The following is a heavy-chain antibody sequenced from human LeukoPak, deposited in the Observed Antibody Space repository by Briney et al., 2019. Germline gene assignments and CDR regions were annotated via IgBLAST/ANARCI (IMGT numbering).Heavy chain of an antibody. D-gene: IGHD3-10*01. Sequence: SGGTLRLSCAASGFTFSSYGMSWVRQAPGKGLEWVSAIRGSGGSTYYADSVKGRFTISRDNSKNTLYLQMNSLRAEDTAVYYCASLGGSGSLSCFDPWAQGSLVTVSS. CDR3: ASLGGSGSLSCFDP. V-gene: IGHV3-23*01. J-gene: IGHJ5*02. CDR2: IRGSGGST. CDR1: GFTFSSYG.